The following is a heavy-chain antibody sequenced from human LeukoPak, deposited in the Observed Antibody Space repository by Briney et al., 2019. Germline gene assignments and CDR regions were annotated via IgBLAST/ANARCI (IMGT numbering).Heavy chain of an antibody. V-gene: IGHV3-48*04. J-gene: IGHJ4*02. CDR3: ARDHGGATDY. CDR1: GFSFRSYW. D-gene: IGHD1-26*01. Sequence: GGSLRLSCAASGFSFRSYWMHWVRQAPGKGLEWVSYISGTSTTIYYGDSVKGRFTISRDNAKNSLYLQMNSLRAEDTGVYYCARDHGGATDYWGQGTLVTVSS. CDR2: ISGTSTTI.